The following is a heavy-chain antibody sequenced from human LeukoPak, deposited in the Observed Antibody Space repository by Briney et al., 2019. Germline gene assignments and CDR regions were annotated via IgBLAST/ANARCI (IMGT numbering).Heavy chain of an antibody. CDR2: INHSGST. J-gene: IGHJ6*02. CDR1: GGSISSGGYY. CDR3: ARGRRDPIWFGLDSYGMDV. D-gene: IGHD3-10*01. Sequence: SETLSLTCTVSGGSISSGGYYWSWIRQPPGKGLEWIGEINHSGSTNYNPSLKSRVTISVDTSKNQFSLKLRSVTAADTAVYYCARGRRDPIWFGLDSYGMDVWGQGTTVTVSS. V-gene: IGHV4-39*01.